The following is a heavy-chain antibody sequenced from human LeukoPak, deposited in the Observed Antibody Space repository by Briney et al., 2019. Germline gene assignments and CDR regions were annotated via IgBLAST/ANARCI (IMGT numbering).Heavy chain of an antibody. V-gene: IGHV1-69*13. CDR3: ANQRRSGASLDAFDI. Sequence: SVKVSCKASGGTFSSYAIGWVRQAPGQGLEWMGGIIPIFGTANYAQKFQGRVTITADESTSTAYMELSSLRSEDTAVYYCANQRRSGASLDAFDIWGQGTMVTVSS. CDR2: IIPIFGTA. CDR1: GGTFSSYA. J-gene: IGHJ3*02. D-gene: IGHD3-10*01.